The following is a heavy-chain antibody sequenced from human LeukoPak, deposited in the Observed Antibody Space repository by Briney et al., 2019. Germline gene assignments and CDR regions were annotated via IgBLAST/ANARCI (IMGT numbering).Heavy chain of an antibody. CDR3: ARDPSYGDYLDY. CDR1: GYTFNGYY. D-gene: IGHD4-17*01. V-gene: IGHV1-2*02. J-gene: IGHJ4*02. Sequence: ASVKVSCKASGYTFNGYYMHWVRQAPGQGLEWMGWINPNSGGTNYAQKFQGRVTMTRDTSISAAYMELGRLRSDDTAVYYCARDPSYGDYLDYWGQGTLVTVSS. CDR2: INPNSGGT.